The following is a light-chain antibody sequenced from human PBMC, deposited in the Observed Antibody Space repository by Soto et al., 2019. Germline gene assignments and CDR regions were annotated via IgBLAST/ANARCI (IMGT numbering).Light chain of an antibody. Sequence: VFTQVPGTLSLSPGGTRTLFCGGSQRVSNNFLGWYQQKPGLPPRLLIYDATSRANGIPERFSGRGSGTHFTLTISRLEPEDFAVYYCQQYGSSLSWTFGQGTKVDIK. V-gene: IGKV3D-20*01. CDR2: DAT. J-gene: IGKJ1*01. CDR1: QRVSNNF. CDR3: QQYGSSLSWT.